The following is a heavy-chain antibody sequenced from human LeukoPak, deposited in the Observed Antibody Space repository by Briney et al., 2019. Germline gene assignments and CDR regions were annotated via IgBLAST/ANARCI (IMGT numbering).Heavy chain of an antibody. Sequence: SETLSLTCAVSRGSISSSHWWTWVRQTPGKGLEWIGEIFHSGTNNYNPSLKSRLTISLDKSKNQFSLKLSSVTAADTAVYYCATQSGYSYGHFDYWGQGTLVTVSS. J-gene: IGHJ4*02. CDR1: RGSISSSHW. CDR2: IFHSGTN. D-gene: IGHD5-18*01. CDR3: ATQSGYSYGHFDY. V-gene: IGHV4-4*02.